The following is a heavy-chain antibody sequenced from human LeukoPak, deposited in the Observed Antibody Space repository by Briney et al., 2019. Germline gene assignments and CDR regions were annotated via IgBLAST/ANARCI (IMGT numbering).Heavy chain of an antibody. J-gene: IGHJ4*02. CDR3: ARGGTTVTTFAY. CDR2: IYHSGST. D-gene: IGHD4-17*01. V-gene: IGHV4-30-2*01. CDR1: GGSISSGGYS. Sequence: SETLSLTCAVSGGSISSGGYSWSWIRQPPGKGLEWIGYIYHSGSTYYNPSLKSRVTISVDRSKSQFSLKLSSVTAADTAVYYCARGGTTVTTFAYWGQGTLVTVSS.